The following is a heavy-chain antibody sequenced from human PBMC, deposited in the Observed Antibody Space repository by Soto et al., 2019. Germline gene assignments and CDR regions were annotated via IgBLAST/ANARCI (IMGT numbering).Heavy chain of an antibody. Sequence: QVQLQESGPGLVKPSQTLSLTCTVSGASISSGGYYWGWIRQHPGRGLEWIGFIYYIGTSYYNPSLESRITLSVYTSKNPFSLILPSVTAADTAVYYCARVLRDVVSARYCWYFDLWGRGTLVTVSS. V-gene: IGHV4-31*03. J-gene: IGHJ2*01. D-gene: IGHD3-16*02. CDR1: GASISSGGYY. CDR3: ARVLRDVVSARYCWYFDL. CDR2: IYYIGTS.